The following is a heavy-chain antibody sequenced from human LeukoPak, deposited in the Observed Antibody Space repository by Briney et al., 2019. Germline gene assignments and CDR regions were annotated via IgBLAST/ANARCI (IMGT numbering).Heavy chain of an antibody. J-gene: IGHJ4*02. D-gene: IGHD6-13*01. V-gene: IGHV1-2*06. CDR1: GYTFTGYF. CDR3: ALRPTGYSSSWYFDY. CDR2: INPNSGGT. Sequence: ASVRLSCKASGYTFTGYFMHWVRQAPGQGLEWMGRINPNSGGTNYAQKFQGRVTMTRDTSISTAYMELSSLRSDDTAVYYCALRPTGYSSSWYFDYWGQGTLVTVSS.